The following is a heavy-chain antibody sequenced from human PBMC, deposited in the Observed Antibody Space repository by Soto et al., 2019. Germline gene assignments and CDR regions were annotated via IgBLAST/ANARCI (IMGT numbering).Heavy chain of an antibody. CDR2: IGGYDGRT. V-gene: IGHV1-18*01. Sequence: QVHLVQSGAEVKKPGASVKVSCKTSGYTFTRYGISWVRQAPGKGLEWMGGIGGYDGRTNFAQKVQDGVTMTTDTSTSTVYMELRSLSSDDTAVYYCAREGDVPYYY. D-gene: IGHD2-21*02. CDR3: AREGDVPYYY. CDR1: GYTFTRYG. J-gene: IGHJ6*01.